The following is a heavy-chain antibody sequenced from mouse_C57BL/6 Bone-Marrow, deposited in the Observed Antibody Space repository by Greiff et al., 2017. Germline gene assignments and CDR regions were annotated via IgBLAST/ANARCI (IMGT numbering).Heavy chain of an antibody. Sequence: QVQLKEPGAELVKPGASVKISCKASGYAFSSYWMNWVKQRPGKGLEWIGQIYPGDGDTNYNGKFKGKATLTADTSSSTAYMQLSSLTSEDSAVYFCARSGYYRAMGYRGQGTSVTVSS. CDR3: ARSGYYRAMGY. CDR1: GYAFSSYW. D-gene: IGHD2-12*01. V-gene: IGHV1-80*01. CDR2: IYPGDGDT. J-gene: IGHJ4*01.